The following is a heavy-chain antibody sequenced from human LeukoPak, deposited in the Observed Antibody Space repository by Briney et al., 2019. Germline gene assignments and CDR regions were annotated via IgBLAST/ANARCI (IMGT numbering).Heavy chain of an antibody. D-gene: IGHD5-18*01. CDR1: CGSISSYY. CDR3: ARGPDSYGYWGYFDY. J-gene: IGHJ4*02. V-gene: IGHV4-59*01. CDR2: IYYSGST. Sequence: SETLSLTCTVSCGSISSYYWSWIRQPPGKGLEWIGYIYYSGSTNYNPSLKSRVTISVDTSKNQFSLKLSSVTAADTAVYYCARGPDSYGYWGYFDYWGQGTLVTVSS.